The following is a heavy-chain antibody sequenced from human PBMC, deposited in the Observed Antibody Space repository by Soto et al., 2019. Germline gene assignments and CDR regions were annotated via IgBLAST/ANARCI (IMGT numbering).Heavy chain of an antibody. V-gene: IGHV4-4*02. CDR3: ARDQGSHPGD. Sequence: QVQLQESGPGLVRPSGTVSLTCAVSGLSISSDNWWRWVRQPPGKGLAWIGEIHHSGSTNYTPSLKCRVTMSVVPSKDLFSLTLNSVTAADTAFYYCARDQGSHPGDWGQGTLVSVSS. J-gene: IGHJ4*02. D-gene: IGHD6-19*01. CDR2: IHHSGST. CDR1: GLSISSDNW.